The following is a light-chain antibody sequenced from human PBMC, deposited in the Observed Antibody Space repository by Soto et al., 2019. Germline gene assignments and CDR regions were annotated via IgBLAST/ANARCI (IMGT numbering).Light chain of an antibody. CDR2: DAS. Sequence: EIAMMQSPATLSVSPGERATLSCRASQSVSSKLAWYQQKPGQAPRLLIYDASTRATGIPARFSGSGSGTEFTLTISSLQSEDFAVYYCQQFNNWPRTFGQGTKVDIK. CDR3: QQFNNWPRT. CDR1: QSVSSK. J-gene: IGKJ1*01. V-gene: IGKV3-15*01.